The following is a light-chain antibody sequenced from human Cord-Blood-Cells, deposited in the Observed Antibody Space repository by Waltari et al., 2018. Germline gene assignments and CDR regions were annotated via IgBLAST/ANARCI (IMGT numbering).Light chain of an antibody. V-gene: IGKV1-27*01. Sequence: DIQMTQSPSSLSASVGDRVTITCRASQGISNYLAWYQQKPGKVPKLLIYAASTLQSGVPSRFSGSGDGTDFTLTISSLQPEDVATYYCQQYNSAPIFTFGPWTKVDIK. CDR2: AAS. CDR3: QQYNSAPIFT. CDR1: QGISNY. J-gene: IGKJ3*01.